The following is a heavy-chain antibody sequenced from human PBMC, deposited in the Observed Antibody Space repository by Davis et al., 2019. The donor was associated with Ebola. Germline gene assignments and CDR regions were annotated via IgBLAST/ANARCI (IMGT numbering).Heavy chain of an antibody. Sequence: PSETLSLTCTVSGGSISSHYWSWIRQPAGKGLEWIGRIYTSGRTNYNPSLKSRVTMPVDTSKNQFSLRLSSVTAADTAVYYCVRDGCPGGSCYCGDYWGQGTLVTVSS. J-gene: IGHJ4*02. D-gene: IGHD2-15*01. CDR2: IYTSGRT. V-gene: IGHV4-4*07. CDR3: VRDGCPGGSCYCGDY. CDR1: GGSISSHY.